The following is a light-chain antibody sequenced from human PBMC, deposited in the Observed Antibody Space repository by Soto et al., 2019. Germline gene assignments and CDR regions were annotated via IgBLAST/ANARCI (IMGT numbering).Light chain of an antibody. CDR2: AAS. J-gene: IGKJ4*01. CDR1: QDIAIY. Sequence: IQLTQSPSSLSASVGDRVTITCRASQDIAIYLAWYQQKPGEAPKLLLYAASTLYGGVPSRCSGSVSGTDLVLTITSLQAEDFATYYCHQLRMYQSTFGGGTKVESK. CDR3: HQLRMYQST. V-gene: IGKV1-9*01.